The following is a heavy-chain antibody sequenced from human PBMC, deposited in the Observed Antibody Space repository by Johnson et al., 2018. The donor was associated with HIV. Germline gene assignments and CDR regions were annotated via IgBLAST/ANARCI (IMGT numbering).Heavy chain of an antibody. V-gene: IGHV3-30*04. CDR1: GFTFSSYA. D-gene: IGHD3-22*01. CDR2: ISYDGSNK. CDR3: ARGVTYYYDSTGYPHAFDI. J-gene: IGHJ3*02. Sequence: QVQLVESGGGVVQPGRSLRLSCAASGFTFSSYAMYWVRQAPGKGLEWVAVISYDGSNKYYADSVKGRFTISRDNGKNSLYLQMNSLRAEDTALYYCARGVTYYYDSTGYPHAFDIWGQGTMVTVSS.